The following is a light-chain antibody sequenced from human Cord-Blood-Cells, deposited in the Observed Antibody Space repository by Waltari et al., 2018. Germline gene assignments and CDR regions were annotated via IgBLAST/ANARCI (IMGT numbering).Light chain of an antibody. CDR2: WAS. CDR1: QSVLYSSNNKNY. CDR3: QQYYSTPLT. V-gene: IGKV4-1*01. Sequence: DIVMTKSPDSLAVSLGERATIDCKSSQSVLYSSNNKNYLAWYQQQPGQPPKLLIYWASTRESGVPDRFSGSGSGTDFTLTISSLQAEDVAVYYCQQYYSTPLTFGGGTKVEIK. J-gene: IGKJ4*01.